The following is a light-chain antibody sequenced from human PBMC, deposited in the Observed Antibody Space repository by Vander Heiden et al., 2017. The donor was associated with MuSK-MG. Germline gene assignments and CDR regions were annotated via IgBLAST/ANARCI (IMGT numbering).Light chain of an antibody. CDR2: GAS. Sequence: EIVLTQSPGTLSLSPGERATLSCRASQSVSSTYLAWYQQKPGQAPRLLIYGASTRVAGIPDRCSGSGSGTDFTLTISRLEPEDFAVYYCLHYDTSPSYTFGQGTNLEIK. CDR3: LHYDTSPSYT. J-gene: IGKJ2*01. CDR1: QSVSSTY. V-gene: IGKV3-20*01.